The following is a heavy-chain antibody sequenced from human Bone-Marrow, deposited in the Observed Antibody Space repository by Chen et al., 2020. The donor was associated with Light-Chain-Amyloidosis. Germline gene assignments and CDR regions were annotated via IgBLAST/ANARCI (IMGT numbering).Heavy chain of an antibody. J-gene: IGHJ4*02. CDR1: GFSFSTYW. V-gene: IGHV3-74*01. Sequence: EVLLVESGGEVVQPGGSLRLSCTASGFSFSTYWMHWVRQAPGTGLVSVSRTNSAGTSTTYADSVKGRFTVSRDNTKNTMYLEMNSLRVEDTAVYYCARTTLRYLDYWGQGTLVTVSS. CDR3: ARTTLRYLDY. CDR2: TNSAGTST. D-gene: IGHD3-9*01.